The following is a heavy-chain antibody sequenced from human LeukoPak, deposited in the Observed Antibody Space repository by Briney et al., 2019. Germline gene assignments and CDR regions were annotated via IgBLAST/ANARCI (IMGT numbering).Heavy chain of an antibody. V-gene: IGHV3-72*01. CDR3: ARSMYGEGRRIIDFDY. CDR2: TRNKVNSYTT. D-gene: IGHD4/OR15-4a*01. CDR1: GFTFSDHY. J-gene: IGHJ4*02. Sequence: PGGSLRLSCAASGFTFSDHYIDWVRQAPGKGLEWVARTRNKVNSYTTAYAASVTGIFTVSRDDSSNSVYLQMNSLKIEDTAVYYCARSMYGEGRRIIDFDYWGQGSLLTVSS.